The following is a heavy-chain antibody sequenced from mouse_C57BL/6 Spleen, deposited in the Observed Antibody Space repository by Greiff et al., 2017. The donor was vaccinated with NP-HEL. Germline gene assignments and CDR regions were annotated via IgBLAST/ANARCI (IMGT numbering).Heavy chain of an antibody. D-gene: IGHD3-2*02. V-gene: IGHV1-39*01. Sequence: VHVKQSGPELVKPGASVKISCKASGYSFTDYNMNWVKQSNGKSLEWIGVINPNYGTTSYNQKFKGKATLTVDQSSSTAYMQLNSLTSEDSAVYYCAKTAQAYYAMDYWGQGTSVTVSS. CDR2: INPNYGTT. CDR1: GYSFTDYN. J-gene: IGHJ4*01. CDR3: AKTAQAYYAMDY.